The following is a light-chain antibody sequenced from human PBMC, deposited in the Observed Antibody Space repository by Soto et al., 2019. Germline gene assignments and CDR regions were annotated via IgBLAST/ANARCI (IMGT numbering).Light chain of an antibody. CDR2: GNS. CDR1: SSNIGAGYD. CDR3: QSYDSSLRGDVV. V-gene: IGLV1-40*01. Sequence: QSVLTQPPSVSRAPGQRVTISCTGSSSNIGAGYDVHWYQQLPGTAPKLLIYGNSNRPSGVPDRFSGSKSGTSASLAITGLQAEDEADYYCQSYDSSLRGDVVFGGGTKLTVL. J-gene: IGLJ2*01.